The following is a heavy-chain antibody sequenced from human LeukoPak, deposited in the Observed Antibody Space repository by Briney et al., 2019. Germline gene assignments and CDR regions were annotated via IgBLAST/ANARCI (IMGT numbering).Heavy chain of an antibody. CDR1: GFTFSSYA. V-gene: IGHV3-23*01. CDR2: ISNNGGST. J-gene: IGHJ4*02. Sequence: PGGSLRLSCAASGFTFSSYAMTWVRQAPGQGLEWVSGISNNGGSTYYADSVKGRFTISRDNSKNTLFLQMNTLRAEDTAVYYCAKDQGSGSWFRSHCFDYWGQGSPVTVSS. D-gene: IGHD2-15*01. CDR3: AKDQGSGSWFRSHCFDY.